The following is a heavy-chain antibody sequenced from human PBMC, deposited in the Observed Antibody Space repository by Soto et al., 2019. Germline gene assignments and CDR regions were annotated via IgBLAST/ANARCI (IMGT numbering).Heavy chain of an antibody. V-gene: IGHV1-69*13. CDR2: IIPIFGTA. J-gene: IGHJ1*01. CDR3: ARDQSRAAAGDITY. CDR1: GCTFSSYA. D-gene: IGHD6-13*01. Sequence: SLTVSWASSGCTFSSYASIWVRQAPGQGLEWMGGIIPIFGTANYAQNFQFIVTITADESTSTAYMELSSLRSEDTAVYYCARDQSRAAAGDITYWGHGTLVTVSS.